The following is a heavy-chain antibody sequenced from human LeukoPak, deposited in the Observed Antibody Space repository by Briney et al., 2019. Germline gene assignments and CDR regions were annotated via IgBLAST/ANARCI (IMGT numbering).Heavy chain of an antibody. CDR2: ISDSGGST. J-gene: IGHJ4*02. CDR1: GFTFNKYA. D-gene: IGHD2-15*01. V-gene: IGHV3-23*01. CDR3: AKAWWNSHLGCDC. Sequence: PGGSLRLSCAASGFTFNKYAMSWVRQAPGKGLEWVSGISDSGGSTYYADSVKGRFIISRDNSKNTLYLQMNSLRAEDTALYYCAKAWWNSHLGCDCWGQGTLVTVSS.